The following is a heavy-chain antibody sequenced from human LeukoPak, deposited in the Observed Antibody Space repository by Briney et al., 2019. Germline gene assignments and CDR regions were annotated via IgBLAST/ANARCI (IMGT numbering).Heavy chain of an antibody. D-gene: IGHD3-22*01. CDR1: GFTVDSNY. CDR3: ASGDDSGYYDYFDY. CDR2: IYTGGNT. Sequence: GGSLRLSCAASGFTVDSNYLSWVRQAPGKGLEWVSTIYTGGNTYYAASVKGRFTISRDFSKNTVFLHMNSLRAEDTAMYYCASGDDSGYYDYFDYWGQGALVTVSS. J-gene: IGHJ4*02. V-gene: IGHV3-53*01.